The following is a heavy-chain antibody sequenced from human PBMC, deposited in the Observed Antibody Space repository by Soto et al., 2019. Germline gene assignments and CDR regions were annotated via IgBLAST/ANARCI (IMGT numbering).Heavy chain of an antibody. CDR3: AKDLVMNYYGSGSYHR. V-gene: IGHV3-23*01. CDR1: GFTFSSYA. J-gene: IGHJ5*02. D-gene: IGHD3-10*01. Sequence: GGSLRLSCAASGFTFSSYAMSWVRQAPGKGLEWVSAISGSGGSTYYADSVKGRFTISRDNSKNTLYLQMNSLRAEDTAVYYCAKDLVMNYYGSGSYHRWGQGTLITVSS. CDR2: ISGSGGST.